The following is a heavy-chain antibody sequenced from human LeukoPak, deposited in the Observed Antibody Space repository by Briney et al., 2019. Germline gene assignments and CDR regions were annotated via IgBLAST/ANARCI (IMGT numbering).Heavy chain of an antibody. CDR2: IYYSGST. D-gene: IGHD3-16*02. CDR1: GGSISSGDYY. J-gene: IGHJ4*02. Sequence: SQTLSLTCTVSGGSISSGDYYWSWIRQPPGKGLEWIGYIYYSGSTYYNPSLKSRVTISVDTSKNQFSLKLSSVTAADTAVYYCAREPYDYVWGSYPVGYFDYWGQGTLVTVPS. V-gene: IGHV4-30-4*01. CDR3: AREPYDYVWGSYPVGYFDY.